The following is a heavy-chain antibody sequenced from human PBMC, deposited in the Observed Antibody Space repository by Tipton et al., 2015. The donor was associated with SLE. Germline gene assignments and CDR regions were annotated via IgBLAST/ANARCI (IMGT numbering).Heavy chain of an antibody. CDR2: ISYDGSNK. CDR1: GFTFSTYG. D-gene: IGHD5-18*01. J-gene: IGHJ3*02. V-gene: IGHV3-30*19. CDR3: ARGAGGYSYGPDAFDI. Sequence: SLRLSCAASGFTFSTYGIHWVRQAPGKGLEWVAVISYDGSNKYYADSVKGRFTISRDNSKNTLYLQMNSLRAEDTAVYYCARGAGGYSYGPDAFDIWGQGTMVTVSS.